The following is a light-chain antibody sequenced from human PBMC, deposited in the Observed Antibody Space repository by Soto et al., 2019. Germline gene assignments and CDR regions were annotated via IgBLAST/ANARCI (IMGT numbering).Light chain of an antibody. CDR1: QSVLFISNNKNH. J-gene: IGKJ2*01. CDR2: WAS. CDR3: QQYYSSPYT. Sequence: DIVMTQSPDSLPVSLGERATINCKSSQSVLFISNNKNHLAWYQQKPGQPPKLLIYWASTRESGVPDRFSGSGSGTDFTLTISSLQAEDVAVYYCQQYYSSPYTFGQGTKLEI. V-gene: IGKV4-1*01.